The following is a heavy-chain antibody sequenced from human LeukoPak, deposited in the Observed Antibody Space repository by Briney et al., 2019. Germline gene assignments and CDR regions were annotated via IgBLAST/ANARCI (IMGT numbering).Heavy chain of an antibody. CDR3: ARDDYNPFDY. D-gene: IGHD4-11*01. CDR2: ISGSGGSA. J-gene: IGHJ4*02. Sequence: GGSLRLSCAASGFTFSSYAMSWVRQAPGKGLEWVSAISGSGGSAYYADSVEGRFTISRDNSKNTLYLQMNSLRAEDTAVYYCARDDYNPFDYWGQGTLVTVSS. V-gene: IGHV3-23*01. CDR1: GFTFSSYA.